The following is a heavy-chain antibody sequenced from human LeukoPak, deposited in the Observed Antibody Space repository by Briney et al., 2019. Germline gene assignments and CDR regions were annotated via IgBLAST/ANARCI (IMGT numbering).Heavy chain of an antibody. CDR1: GYGFTSYW. J-gene: IGHJ4*02. CDR2: IYPGDSDT. CDR3: ARQKGYCSSTSCSPLDY. Sequence: GESLKISCKGSGYGFTSYWIGWVRQMPGKGLEWMGIIYPGDSDTRYSPSFQGQVTISADKSISTAYLQWSSLKASDTAMYYCARQKGYCSSTSCSPLDYWGQGTLVTVSS. D-gene: IGHD2-2*01. V-gene: IGHV5-51*01.